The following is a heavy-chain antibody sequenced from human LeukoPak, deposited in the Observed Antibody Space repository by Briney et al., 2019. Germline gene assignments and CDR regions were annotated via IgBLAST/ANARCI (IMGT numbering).Heavy chain of an antibody. D-gene: IGHD6-13*01. J-gene: IGHJ1*01. CDR1: GFTVSDNY. CDR2: FYRGGST. CDR3: ASSSWSSEYFHY. Sequence: GGSLRLSCAASGFTVSDNYMSWVRQAPGKGLEWVSVFYRGGSTRYADSVKGRFTISRDNSKNTLYLQLNSLRAEDTAVYFCASSSWSSEYFHYWGQGTLVTVSS. V-gene: IGHV3-66*01.